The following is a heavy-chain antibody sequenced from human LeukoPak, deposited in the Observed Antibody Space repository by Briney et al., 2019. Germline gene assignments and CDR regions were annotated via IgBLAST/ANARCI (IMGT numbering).Heavy chain of an antibody. CDR2: INHSGST. D-gene: IGHD5-18*01. V-gene: IGHV4-34*01. Sequence: SETLSLTCAVYGGSFSGYYWSWIRQTPGKGLEWIGEINHSGSTNYNPSLKSRVTISGDTSKNQFSLKLSSVTAADTAVYFCARVGYSYVINDWSRTGLGAYPTKYYYHMDVWGKGTTVTVSS. J-gene: IGHJ6*03. CDR1: GGSFSGYY. CDR3: ARVGYSYVINDWSRTGLGAYPTKYYYHMDV.